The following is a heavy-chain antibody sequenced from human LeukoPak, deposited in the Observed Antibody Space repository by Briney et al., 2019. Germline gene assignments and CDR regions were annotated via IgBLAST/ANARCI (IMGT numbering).Heavy chain of an antibody. CDR2: ISWNSGSI. CDR1: GFTFDEYA. CDR3: AAMQWIRPSRGWFDP. Sequence: GGSLPLSRLPSGFTFDEYAMHWVRQAPRKGLYGVSAISWNSGSIGYEDSVKGRFTISRENAKNSLYLQMNSLRAEDTALYYCAAMQWIRPSRGWFDPWGQGTLVTVSS. J-gene: IGHJ5*02. V-gene: IGHV3-9*01. D-gene: IGHD5-12*01.